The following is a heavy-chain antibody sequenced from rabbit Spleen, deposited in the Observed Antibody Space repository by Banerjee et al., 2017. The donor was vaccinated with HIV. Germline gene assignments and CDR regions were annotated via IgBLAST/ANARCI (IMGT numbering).Heavy chain of an antibody. J-gene: IGHJ4*01. V-gene: IGHV1S45*01. Sequence: QEQLVESGGGLVQPEGSLTLTCKASGFSFSDRDVMCWVRQAPGKGLEWFACINAATAKPVYATWAKGRFTISRTSSTTVTLRMTSLTAADTATYFCARDLVGVIGWNFYLWGQGTLVTVS. CDR3: ARDLVGVIGWNFYL. CDR1: GFSFSDRDV. D-gene: IGHD1-1*01. CDR2: INAATAKP.